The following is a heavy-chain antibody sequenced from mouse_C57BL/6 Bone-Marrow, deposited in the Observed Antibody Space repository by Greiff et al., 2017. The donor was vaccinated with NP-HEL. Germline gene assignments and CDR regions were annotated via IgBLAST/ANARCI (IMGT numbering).Heavy chain of an antibody. CDR3: ARVGPRWAKYFDV. CDR1: GFTFSDYY. Sequence: EVKLMESEGGLVQPGSSMKLSCTASGFTFSDYYMAWVRQVPEKGLEWVANINYDGSSTYYLDSLKSRFIISRDNAKNILYLQMSSLKSEDTATYYCARVGPRWAKYFDVWGTGTTVTVSS. D-gene: IGHD1-1*02. V-gene: IGHV5-16*01. J-gene: IGHJ1*03. CDR2: INYDGSST.